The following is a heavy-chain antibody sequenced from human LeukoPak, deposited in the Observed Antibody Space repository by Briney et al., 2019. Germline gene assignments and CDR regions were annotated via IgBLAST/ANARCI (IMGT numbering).Heavy chain of an antibody. CDR3: AREHYGDYSLDY. V-gene: IGHV3-30*03. Sequence: GGSLRLSCAASGFTFSSCGMHWVRQAPGKGLEWVAVISYDGSNKYYADSVKGRFTISRDNSKNTLYLQMNSLRAEDTAVYYCAREHYGDYSLDYWGQGTLVTVSS. J-gene: IGHJ4*02. D-gene: IGHD4-17*01. CDR2: ISYDGSNK. CDR1: GFTFSSCG.